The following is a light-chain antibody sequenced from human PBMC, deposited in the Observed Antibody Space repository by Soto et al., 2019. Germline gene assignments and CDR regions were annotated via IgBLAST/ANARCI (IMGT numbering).Light chain of an antibody. CDR1: QSVDTY. Sequence: EIVLTQSAATRSWSPGDRATLSCRASQSVDTYLVWYQQKSGQAPRPLIYDASNRATGTPARFSGSVSGTDFTLTISSLEPGDFAVYYCQQRSNWLWTFGQGTKVDI. V-gene: IGKV3-11*01. J-gene: IGKJ1*01. CDR2: DAS. CDR3: QQRSNWLWT.